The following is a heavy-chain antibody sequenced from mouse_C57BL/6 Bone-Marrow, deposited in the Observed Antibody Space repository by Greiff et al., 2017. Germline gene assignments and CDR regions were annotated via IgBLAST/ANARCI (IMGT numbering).Heavy chain of an antibody. V-gene: IGHV14-3*01. CDR1: GFNIKNTY. CDR3: VYDSYSYYYAMDY. J-gene: IGHJ4*01. D-gene: IGHD2-3*01. CDR2: IDPANGNT. Sequence: VQLKQSVAELVRPGASVTLSCTASGFNIKNTYMHWVKQRPEQGLEWIGRIDPANGNTKYAPKFPCKATITADTSSNTAYLQLSSLTSEDTAIYYCVYDSYSYYYAMDYWGQGTSVTVSS.